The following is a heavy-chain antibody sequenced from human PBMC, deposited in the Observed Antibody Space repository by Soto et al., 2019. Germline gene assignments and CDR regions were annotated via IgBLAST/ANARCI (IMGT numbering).Heavy chain of an antibody. Sequence: QVQLVQSGAEVKKPGASVKVSCKASGYTFTSYAMHWVRQAPGPRLEWMGWINAGNGNTKYSQKFQVRVTITRDTSASTAYMERSSLRSEDTAVYYCARDLGGWPDYWGQGTLVTVSS. J-gene: IGHJ4*02. D-gene: IGHD2-15*01. CDR3: ARDLGGWPDY. CDR1: GYTFTSYA. V-gene: IGHV1-3*01. CDR2: INAGNGNT.